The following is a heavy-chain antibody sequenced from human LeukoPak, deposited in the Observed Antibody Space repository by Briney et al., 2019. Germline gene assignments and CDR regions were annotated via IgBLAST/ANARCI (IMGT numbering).Heavy chain of an antibody. CDR2: INSDGSTT. D-gene: IGHD3-16*01. Sequence: GSLRLSCAASGFTFSSHWIYWVRQAPGKGLVWVSRINSDGSTTSYADSVKGRFTVFRDNAKNTLYLQMNSLRAEDTAVYYCTRAQSGGSDYWGQGTLVTVSS. CDR3: TRAQSGGSDY. V-gene: IGHV3-74*01. CDR1: GFTFSSHW. J-gene: IGHJ4*02.